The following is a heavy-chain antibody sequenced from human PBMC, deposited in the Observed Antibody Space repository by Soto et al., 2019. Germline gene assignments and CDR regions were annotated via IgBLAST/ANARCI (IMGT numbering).Heavy chain of an antibody. Sequence: QVQLVESGGGVVQPGGSLRLSCAASGFTFSSYGMHWVRQAPGKGLEWVAVISYDGSNKYYADSVKGRFTISRDNSKNTLYLQMNSLRAEDTAVYYCAKGPTGGMDVWGKGTTVTVSS. CDR2: ISYDGSNK. CDR1: GFTFSSYG. CDR3: AKGPTGGMDV. V-gene: IGHV3-30*18. J-gene: IGHJ6*04. D-gene: IGHD4-17*01.